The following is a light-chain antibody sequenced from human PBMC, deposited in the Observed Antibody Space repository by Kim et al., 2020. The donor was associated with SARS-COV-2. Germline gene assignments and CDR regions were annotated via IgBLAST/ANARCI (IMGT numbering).Light chain of an antibody. Sequence: SSELTQDPVVSVALGQTVRMTCQGDSLRTYYASWYQQRPGQAPLVVIYGKNNRPPGIPDRFSGSMSGDTDSLTITGAQVEDEADYYCSSRDSSGHHWVFG. CDR1: SLRTYY. J-gene: IGLJ3*02. CDR2: GKN. CDR3: SSRDSSGHHWV. V-gene: IGLV3-19*01.